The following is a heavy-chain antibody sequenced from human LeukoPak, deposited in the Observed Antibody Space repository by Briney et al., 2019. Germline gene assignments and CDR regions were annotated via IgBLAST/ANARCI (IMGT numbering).Heavy chain of an antibody. Sequence: ASVKVSCKASGYIFSNYGFSWVRQAPGQGLEWMGWIRADNGNTNYAQKVQGGVTTTTDASTSTAYMQLWGLTSDDTAVYYCARVPARNDFWSGYSGYFDYWGQGTLVTVSS. CDR2: IRADNGNT. V-gene: IGHV1-18*01. J-gene: IGHJ4*02. CDR1: GYIFSNYG. D-gene: IGHD3-3*01. CDR3: ARVPARNDFWSGYSGYFDY.